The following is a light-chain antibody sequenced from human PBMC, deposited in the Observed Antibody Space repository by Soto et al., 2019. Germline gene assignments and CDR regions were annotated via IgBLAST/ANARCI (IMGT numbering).Light chain of an antibody. J-gene: IGLJ1*01. CDR2: EVT. CDR1: SSDVGAYIY. V-gene: IGLV2-14*01. Sequence: QSALTQPASVSGSPGQSITISCTGTSSDVGAYIYVSWYQHHPGKAPKVMIYEVTNRPSGVSDRFSGSKSGNTASPTISGLQAEDEADYYCCSYTSGRTYVFGTGTKVTVL. CDR3: CSYTSGRTYV.